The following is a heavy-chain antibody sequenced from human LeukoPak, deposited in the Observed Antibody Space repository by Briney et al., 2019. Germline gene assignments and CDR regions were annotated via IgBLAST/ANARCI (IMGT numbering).Heavy chain of an antibody. CDR1: GGSISSYY. CDR3: ARGPYYYDSPYFDH. CDR2: IYSSGST. Sequence: SETLSLTCTVSGGSISSYYWSWIRQPAGKGLEWIGRIYSSGSTNYNPSLKSRVTISVDTSKNQFSLKLSSVTAADTAVYYCARGPYYYDSPYFDHWGQGTLVTVSS. J-gene: IGHJ4*02. V-gene: IGHV4-4*07. D-gene: IGHD3-22*01.